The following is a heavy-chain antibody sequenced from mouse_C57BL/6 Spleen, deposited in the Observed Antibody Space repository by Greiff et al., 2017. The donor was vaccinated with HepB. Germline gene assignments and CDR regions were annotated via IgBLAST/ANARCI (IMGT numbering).Heavy chain of an antibody. J-gene: IGHJ3*01. V-gene: IGHV1-55*01. CDR3: ARSAYYGSSYDWFAY. CDR2: IYPGSGST. Sequence: QVQLQQSGAELVKPGASVKMSCKASGYTFTSYWITWVKQRPGQGLEWIGDIYPGSGSTNYNEKFKSKATLTVDTSSSTAYMQLSSLTSEDSAVYYCARSAYYGSSYDWFAYWGQGTLVTVSA. D-gene: IGHD1-1*01. CDR1: GYTFTSYW.